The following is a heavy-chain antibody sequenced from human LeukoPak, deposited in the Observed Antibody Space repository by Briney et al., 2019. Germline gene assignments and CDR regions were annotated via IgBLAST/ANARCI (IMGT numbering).Heavy chain of an antibody. CDR3: ARDLIVVVVAATNEHYYYYYGMDV. Sequence: GASVKVSCKASGYSFTSNYIHWVRQAPGQGLEWMGMIYPRDGSTSYAQKFQGRVTVTRDTSTSTVYMELSSLRSEDTAVYYCARDLIVVVVAATNEHYYYYYGMDVWGQGTTVTVSS. CDR2: IYPRDGST. D-gene: IGHD2-15*01. CDR1: GYSFTSNY. J-gene: IGHJ6*02. V-gene: IGHV1-46*01.